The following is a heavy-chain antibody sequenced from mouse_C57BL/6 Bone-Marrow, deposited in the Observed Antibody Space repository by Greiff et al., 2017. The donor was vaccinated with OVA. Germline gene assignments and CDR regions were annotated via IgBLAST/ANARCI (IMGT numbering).Heavy chain of an antibody. Sequence: VQLQESGAELVKPGASVKMSCKASGYTFTTYPLEWMKQKHGQSLEWIGNFHPCNGDTKYNEKFKGKATLTVEKYSSTVYLERSRLTSDDSAVYDWAIELGNYWGQGTTLTVSS. CDR3: AIELGNY. V-gene: IGHV1-47*01. CDR1: GYTFTTYP. CDR2: FHPCNGDT. J-gene: IGHJ2*01. D-gene: IGHD4-1*01.